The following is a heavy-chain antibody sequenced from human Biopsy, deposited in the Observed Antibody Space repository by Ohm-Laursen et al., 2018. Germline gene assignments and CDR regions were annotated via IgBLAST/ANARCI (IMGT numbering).Heavy chain of an antibody. CDR3: ATKLTGYFHH. CDR2: NIPILGTG. CDR1: GGTFGNYG. V-gene: IGHV1-69*06. J-gene: IGHJ1*01. D-gene: IGHD3-9*01. Sequence: SSVKVSCKAPGGTFGNYGVNWVRQAPGQGLEWLGGNIPILGTGNYAQKFQDRVTVAADTSTSTATMELRSLRSDDTAVYYCATKLTGYFHHWGQGTLVIVSS.